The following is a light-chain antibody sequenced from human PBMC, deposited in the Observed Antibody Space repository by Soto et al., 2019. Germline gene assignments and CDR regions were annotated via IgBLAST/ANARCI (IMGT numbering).Light chain of an antibody. CDR1: SSNIGADYD. CDR3: CSYRDNTYFV. J-gene: IGLJ1*01. V-gene: IGLV1-40*01. Sequence: QSVLTQPPSMSGAPGQRVVIPCTGSSSNIGADYDVFWYQQLPGTAPKLLIYASTNRPSDVPDRFSGYKSGTSASLAITGLQPEDGADYYCCSYRDNTYFVFGTGTQLTVL. CDR2: AST.